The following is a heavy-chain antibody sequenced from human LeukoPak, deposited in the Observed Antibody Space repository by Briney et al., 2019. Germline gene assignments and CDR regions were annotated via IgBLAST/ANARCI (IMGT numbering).Heavy chain of an antibody. CDR3: ATWGYCSSTSCYSGPFDY. J-gene: IGHJ4*02. Sequence: GGSLRLSCPASGFTFSDYYMSWIRQAPGKGLEWVSYISSSGSTIYYADSVKGRFTISRDNAKNSLYLQMNSLRAEDTAVYYCATWGYCSSTSCYSGPFDYWGQGTLVTVSS. D-gene: IGHD2-2*01. CDR1: GFTFSDYY. CDR2: ISSSGSTI. V-gene: IGHV3-11*04.